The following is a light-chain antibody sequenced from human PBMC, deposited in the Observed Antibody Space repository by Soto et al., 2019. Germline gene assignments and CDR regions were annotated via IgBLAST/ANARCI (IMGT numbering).Light chain of an antibody. CDR3: NSYTSSTTLV. CDR1: SSDVGSYNL. CDR2: EVS. Sequence: QSALTQPASVSGSPGQSITISCTGTSSDVGSYNLVSWYQQHPGKAPKLMIYEVSNRPSGVSNRFTASKSGNTASLTISGLQAEDEADYYCNSYTSSTTLVFGGGTKLTVL. V-gene: IGLV2-14*02. J-gene: IGLJ2*01.